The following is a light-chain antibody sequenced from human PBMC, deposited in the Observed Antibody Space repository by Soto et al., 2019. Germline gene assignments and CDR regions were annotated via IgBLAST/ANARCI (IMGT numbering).Light chain of an antibody. CDR3: QQYGSSPRM. V-gene: IGKV3-20*01. CDR1: QSITNNY. J-gene: IGKJ1*01. CDR2: GAS. Sequence: EIVLTQSPGTLSLSPGERATLSCRASQSITNNYLAWYQQKPGQAPRLLIYGASSRATGIPDRFSGSGSGTDFALTISRLEPEDFAVYYCQQYGSSPRMFGQGTK.